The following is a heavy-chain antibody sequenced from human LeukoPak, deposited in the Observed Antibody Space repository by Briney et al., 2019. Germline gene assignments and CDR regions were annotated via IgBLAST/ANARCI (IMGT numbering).Heavy chain of an antibody. V-gene: IGHV3-30*03. J-gene: IGHJ6*02. CDR1: GFTFSSYG. CDR2: ISYDGSNK. Sequence: GGSLRLSCAASGFTFSSYGMHWVRQAPGKGLEWVAVISYDGSNKYYADSVKGRFTISRDNSKNTLYVQMNSLRGEDTAVYYCARATNYNILTGIGTYGMDVWGQGTTVTVSS. CDR3: ARATNYNILTGIGTYGMDV. D-gene: IGHD3-9*01.